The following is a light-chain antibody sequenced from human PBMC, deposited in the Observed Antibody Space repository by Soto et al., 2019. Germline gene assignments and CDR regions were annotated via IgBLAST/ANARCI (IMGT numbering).Light chain of an antibody. J-gene: IGKJ4*01. Sequence: DIQMTQSPSTLSASVGDRVTITCRASQSISSWLAWYQQKPGKAPKILIYKASSLESGVPSRFSGSGSGTEFTLTISSLQPDDFATYYCQQYNSYWVTFGGGTKVEIK. CDR3: QQYNSYWVT. CDR2: KAS. V-gene: IGKV1-5*03. CDR1: QSISSW.